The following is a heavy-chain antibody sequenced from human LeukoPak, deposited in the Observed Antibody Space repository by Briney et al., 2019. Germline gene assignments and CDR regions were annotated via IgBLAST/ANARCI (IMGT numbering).Heavy chain of an antibody. V-gene: IGHV4-39*01. Sequence: SETLSLTCTVSGGSISSSSYYWGWIRQPPGKGLEWIGSIYYSGSTYYNPSLKSRVTISVDTSKNQFSLKLSSVTAADTAVYYCARGKYQLTTYDYWGQGILVTVSS. CDR1: GGSISSSSYY. CDR2: IYYSGST. CDR3: ARGKYQLTTYDY. D-gene: IGHD2-2*01. J-gene: IGHJ4*02.